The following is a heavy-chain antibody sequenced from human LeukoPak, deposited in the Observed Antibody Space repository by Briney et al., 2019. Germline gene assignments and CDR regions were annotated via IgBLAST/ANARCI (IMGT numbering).Heavy chain of an antibody. CDR2: INPNSGGT. CDR1: GYTLTGYY. Sequence: ASVKVSCKASGYTLTGYYMHWVRQAPGQGLEWMGWINPNSGGTNYAQKFQGRVTMTRDTSISTAYMELSRLRSDDTAVYYCASGSHYYGSGSYYKRRGWFDPWGQGTLVTVSS. CDR3: ASGSHYYGSGSYYKRRGWFDP. D-gene: IGHD3-10*01. V-gene: IGHV1-2*02. J-gene: IGHJ5*02.